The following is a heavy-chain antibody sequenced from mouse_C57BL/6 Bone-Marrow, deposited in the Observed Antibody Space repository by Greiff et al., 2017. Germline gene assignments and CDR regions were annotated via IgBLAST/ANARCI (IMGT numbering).Heavy chain of an antibody. CDR3: ARQLRSHYYAMDY. J-gene: IGHJ4*01. V-gene: IGHV1-82*01. CDR2: IYPGDGDT. Sequence: VKLQQSGPELVKPGASVKISCKASGYAFSSSWMHWVKQRPGKGLEWIGRIYPGDGDTNYNGKFKGKATLTADKSSSTAYMQLSSLTSEDSAVYFCARQLRSHYYAMDYWGQGTSVTVSS. CDR1: GYAFSSSW. D-gene: IGHD3-2*02.